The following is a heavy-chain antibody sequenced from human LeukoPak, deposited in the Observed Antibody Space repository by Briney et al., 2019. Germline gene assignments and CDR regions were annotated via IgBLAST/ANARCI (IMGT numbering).Heavy chain of an antibody. J-gene: IGHJ4*02. CDR1: GFTFSRYW. Sequence: PGGSLRLSCAASGFTFSRYWMSWVRQVTGKGLEWVGNIKQDGSEKYYVDSVKGRFTISRDNAKNSLYLQMNSLRAEDTAVYYCARVDYDGNSCDYWGQGTVVTVSS. V-gene: IGHV3-7*01. D-gene: IGHD4-23*01. CDR2: IKQDGSEK. CDR3: ARVDYDGNSCDY.